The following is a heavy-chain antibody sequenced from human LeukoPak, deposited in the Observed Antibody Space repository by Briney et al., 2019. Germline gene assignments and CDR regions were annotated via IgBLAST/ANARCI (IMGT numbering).Heavy chain of an antibody. Sequence: GGSLRLSCAASGFTFSNYWMHWVRQAPGKGLVWVSRINRDGRSTNYADSVKGGFTIYRDNAKNTLYLQMNSLRAEDTAVYYCAKDIAAAARGVFYWGQGTLVTVSS. CDR3: AKDIAAAARGVFY. J-gene: IGHJ4*02. CDR1: GFTFSNYW. V-gene: IGHV3-74*01. CDR2: INRDGRST. D-gene: IGHD6-13*01.